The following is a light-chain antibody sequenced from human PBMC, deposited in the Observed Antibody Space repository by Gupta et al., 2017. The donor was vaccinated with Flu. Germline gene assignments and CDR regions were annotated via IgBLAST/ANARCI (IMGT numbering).Light chain of an antibody. CDR3: CSFTTSNTWV. CDR2: EVN. J-gene: IGLJ3*02. CDR1: SSDGGGYQY. V-gene: IGLV2-14*03. Sequence: SALTQPASVSGSPGQSITISCTGTSSDGGGYQYVAWYQQHPDKAPKLMIYEVNSRPSGFSSHFAGAKSGNTASLTISGLQADDDADYYCCSFTTSNTWVVGGGTKVTVL.